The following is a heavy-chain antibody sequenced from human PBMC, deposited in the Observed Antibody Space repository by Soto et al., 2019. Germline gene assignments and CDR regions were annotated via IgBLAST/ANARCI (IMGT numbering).Heavy chain of an antibody. Sequence: QVQLVESGGGLVKPGESLRLSCAASGFTFSDYYMSWIRQAPGKGLEWVSYISSSGSTIYYADSVKGRFTISRDNAKNSLYLQMNSLRAEDTAVYYCARTIPPDITIFGVVTPIPGYYYYMDVWGKGTTVTVSS. D-gene: IGHD3-3*01. J-gene: IGHJ6*03. CDR3: ARTIPPDITIFGVVTPIPGYYYYMDV. V-gene: IGHV3-11*01. CDR2: ISSSGSTI. CDR1: GFTFSDYY.